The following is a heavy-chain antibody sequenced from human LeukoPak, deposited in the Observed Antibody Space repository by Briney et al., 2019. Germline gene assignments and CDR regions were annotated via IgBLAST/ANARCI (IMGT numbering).Heavy chain of an antibody. D-gene: IGHD6-19*01. Sequence: GGSLRLSCAASGFTFSSYWMSWVRQAPGKGLEWVANIKQDGSEKYYVDSVKGRFTISRDNAKNSLYLQMNSLRAEDTAVYYCARESIAVAGTIYYYYMDVWGKGTTVTISS. V-gene: IGHV3-7*01. CDR2: IKQDGSEK. J-gene: IGHJ6*03. CDR3: ARESIAVAGTIYYYYMDV. CDR1: GFTFSSYW.